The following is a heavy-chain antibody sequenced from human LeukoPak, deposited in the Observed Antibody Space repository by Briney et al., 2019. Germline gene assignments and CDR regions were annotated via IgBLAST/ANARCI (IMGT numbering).Heavy chain of an antibody. CDR1: GFTFSSHW. CDR2: IKQDGSEK. CDR3: ARAGSQYCSSTSCPWYFYY. Sequence: SGGSLRLSCAASGFTFSSHWMSWVRQAPGKGLEWVANIKQDGSEKYYVDSVKGRFTISRDNAKNSLYLQMNSLRAEDTAVYYCARAGSQYCSSTSCPWYFYYWGQGTLVTVSS. D-gene: IGHD2-2*01. V-gene: IGHV3-7*01. J-gene: IGHJ4*02.